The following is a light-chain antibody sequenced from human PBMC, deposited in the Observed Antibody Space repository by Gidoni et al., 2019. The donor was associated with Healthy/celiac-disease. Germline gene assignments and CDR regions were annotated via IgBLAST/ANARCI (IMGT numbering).Light chain of an antibody. CDR2: RDS. CDR1: NIGSKN. V-gene: IGLV3-9*01. CDR3: QVWDSSTGGV. J-gene: IGLJ2*01. Sequence: SYELTQPLSVSVALGQTARITCGGNNIGSKNVNWYQQKPGQAPVLVIYRDSNRPSGIPERFSGSNSGNTATLTISRAQAGDEADYYCQVWDSSTGGVFGGGTKLTVL.